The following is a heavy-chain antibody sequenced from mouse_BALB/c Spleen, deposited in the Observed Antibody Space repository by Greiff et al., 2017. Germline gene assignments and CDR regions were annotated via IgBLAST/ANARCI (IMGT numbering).Heavy chain of an antibody. V-gene: IGHV5-6-5*01. CDR2: ISSGGST. D-gene: IGHD1-3*01. Sequence: EVQGVESGGGLVKPGGSLKLSCAASGFTFSSYAMSWVRQTPEKRLEWVASISSGGSTYYPDSVKGRFTISRDNARNILYLQMSSLRSEDTAMYYCARVSSYFDYWGQGTTLTVSS. CDR3: ARVSSYFDY. CDR1: GFTFSSYA. J-gene: IGHJ2*01.